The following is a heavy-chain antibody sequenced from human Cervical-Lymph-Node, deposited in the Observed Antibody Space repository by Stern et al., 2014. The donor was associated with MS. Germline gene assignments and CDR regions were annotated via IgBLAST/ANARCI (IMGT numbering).Heavy chain of an antibody. D-gene: IGHD5-12*01. Sequence: EVQLVESGGGLVKPGGSLRLSCAASGFIFNTYSMYWVRQAQGKGLEWVSYIRSGGTYILYADSVKGRFTISRDDAKSSLSLQMSSLRADDTAVYYCARLSGFDTLDIWGQGTMVTVSS. CDR1: GFIFNTYS. CDR3: ARLSGFDTLDI. V-gene: IGHV3-21*01. CDR2: IRSGGTYI. J-gene: IGHJ3*02.